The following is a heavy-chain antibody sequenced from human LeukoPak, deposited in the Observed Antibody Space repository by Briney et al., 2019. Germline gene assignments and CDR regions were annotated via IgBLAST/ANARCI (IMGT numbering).Heavy chain of an antibody. V-gene: IGHV4-30-2*02. CDR1: GGSISSGGYS. J-gene: IGHJ4*02. Sequence: PSETPSLTCAVSGGSISSGGYSWSWIRQPPGKGLEWIGYIYHSGSTYYNPSLKSRVTISVDTSKNQFSLKLSSVTAADTAVYYCARGKYSSSAPTPFDYWGQGTLVTVSS. CDR2: IYHSGST. CDR3: ARGKYSSSAPTPFDY. D-gene: IGHD6-6*01.